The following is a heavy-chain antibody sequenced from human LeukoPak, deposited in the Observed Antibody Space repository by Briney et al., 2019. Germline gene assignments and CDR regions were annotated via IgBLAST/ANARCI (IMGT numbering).Heavy chain of an antibody. J-gene: IGHJ4*02. Sequence: GGSLRLSCAASGFTFSAYAISWVRQAPGKGLEWVSAISGSGGITYYADSVKGRFTISRDNSKNTLYLQMNSLRAEDTAVYYCAKDQSQWLPTYLAGTFDYWGQGTLVTVSS. V-gene: IGHV3-23*01. D-gene: IGHD6-19*01. CDR2: ISGSGGIT. CDR1: GFTFSAYA. CDR3: AKDQSQWLPTYLAGTFDY.